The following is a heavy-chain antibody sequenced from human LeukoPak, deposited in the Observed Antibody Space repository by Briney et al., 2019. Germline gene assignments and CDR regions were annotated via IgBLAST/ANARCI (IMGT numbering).Heavy chain of an antibody. CDR1: GGTFSSYA. D-gene: IGHD3-9*01. V-gene: IGHV1-69*05. CDR3: AKANLYDILTGYYNFNL. CDR2: IIPIFGTA. J-gene: IGHJ5*02. Sequence: SVKVSCKASGGTFSSYAISWVRQAPGQGLEWMGGIIPIFGTANYAQKFQGRVTITTDESTSTAYMELNSLRAEDTAVYYCAKANLYDILTGYYNFNLWGQGTLVTVSS.